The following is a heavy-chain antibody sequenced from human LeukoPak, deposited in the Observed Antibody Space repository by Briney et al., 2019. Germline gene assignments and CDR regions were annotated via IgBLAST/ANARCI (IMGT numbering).Heavy chain of an antibody. J-gene: IGHJ6*03. Sequence: GASVKVSCKASGGTFSSYAISWVRQAPGQGLEWMGGIIPIFGTANYAQKFQGRVTITADESTSTAYMKLSSLRSEDTAVYYCASWRAPNRYYYYYMDVWGKGTTVTVSS. CDR1: GGTFSSYA. CDR2: IIPIFGTA. CDR3: ASWRAPNRYYYYYMDV. V-gene: IGHV1-69*13. D-gene: IGHD1-14*01.